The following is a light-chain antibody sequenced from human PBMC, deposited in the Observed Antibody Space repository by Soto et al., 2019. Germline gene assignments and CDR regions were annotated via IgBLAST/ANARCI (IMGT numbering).Light chain of an antibody. Sequence: DIVMTQSPLSLPVTPGEPASISCRSSQSLLHSNGYNYLDWYLQKPGQSPPLLIYLGSNRASGVPDRFSGSGSGTDFTLKIIRVEAEDVWVYYCMQALQTPRTFGQGTKVEIK. CDR2: LGS. V-gene: IGKV2-28*01. J-gene: IGKJ1*01. CDR1: QSLLHSNGYNY. CDR3: MQALQTPRT.